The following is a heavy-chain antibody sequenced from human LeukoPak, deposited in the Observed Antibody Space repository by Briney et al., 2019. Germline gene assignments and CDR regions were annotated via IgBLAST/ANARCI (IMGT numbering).Heavy chain of an antibody. V-gene: IGHV3-21*01. CDR2: ISSSSSYI. CDR1: GFTFSSYS. CDR3: ARDARGSGWQGIDY. D-gene: IGHD6-19*01. J-gene: IGHJ4*02. Sequence: GGSLRLSCAASGFTFSSYSMNWVRQAPGKGLEWVSSISSSSSYIYYADSVKGRFTISRDNAKNSLYLQMNSLRAEDTAVYYCARDARGSGWQGIDYWGQGTLVTVSS.